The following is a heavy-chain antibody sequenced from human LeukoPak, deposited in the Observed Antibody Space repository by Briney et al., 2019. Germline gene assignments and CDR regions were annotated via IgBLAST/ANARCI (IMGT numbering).Heavy chain of an antibody. CDR3: ARGRTYYYDTSGYYPSIYYGMDV. Sequence: SETLSLTCAVSGGSFSGYSCYWIRKPPGKGLEWIGEINKGESTNYNPSLKSRATLSVDTSKNQFSLKLTSVTAADTAVCYCARGRTYYYDTSGYYPSIYYGMDVWGQGTTVIVSS. J-gene: IGHJ6*02. CDR2: INKGEST. CDR1: GGSFSGYS. V-gene: IGHV4-34*01. D-gene: IGHD3-22*01.